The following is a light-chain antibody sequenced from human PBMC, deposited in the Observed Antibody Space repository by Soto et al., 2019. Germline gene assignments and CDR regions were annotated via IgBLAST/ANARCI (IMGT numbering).Light chain of an antibody. CDR3: KQYNSYSEYS. Sequence: DIQMTQSPSTLSASVGDRVTITCRASQSISSWLAWYQQKPGKAPKLLIYDASSLESGVPSRFSGSGSGTECTLTIINRQPDDFAICYGKQYNSYSEYSFGQGTKLEIK. J-gene: IGKJ2*01. CDR2: DAS. CDR1: QSISSW. V-gene: IGKV1-5*01.